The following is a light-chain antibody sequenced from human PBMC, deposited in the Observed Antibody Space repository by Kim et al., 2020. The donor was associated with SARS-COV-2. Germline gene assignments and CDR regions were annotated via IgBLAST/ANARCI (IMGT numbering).Light chain of an antibody. V-gene: IGKV3-15*01. Sequence: LSVSPGESAPLSCRASQTISINLAWYQQKPGQAPRLLIYGASTRATGVPARFSGSGSGTEFTLTVSSLQSEDFAVYYCQQYNKWPTFGGGTKLEI. CDR2: GAS. CDR3: QQYNKWPT. CDR1: QTISIN. J-gene: IGKJ4*01.